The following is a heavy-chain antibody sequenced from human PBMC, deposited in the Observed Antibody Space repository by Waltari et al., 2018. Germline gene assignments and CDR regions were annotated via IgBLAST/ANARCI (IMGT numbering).Heavy chain of an antibody. CDR2: INYDGTQT. CDR3: VRARWDYLYFDT. J-gene: IGHJ5*02. Sequence: EVQLLESGGTIVQPGGSLNVACAASGLTFGSSWMHWVRQTPGKGLMWVSDINYDGTQTKYADSVRGRFTISRDNAKSTLYLQMTDLRAEDTAVYFCVRARWDYLYFDTWGQGTLVTVSS. CDR1: GLTFGSSW. D-gene: IGHD1-26*01. V-gene: IGHV3-74*01.